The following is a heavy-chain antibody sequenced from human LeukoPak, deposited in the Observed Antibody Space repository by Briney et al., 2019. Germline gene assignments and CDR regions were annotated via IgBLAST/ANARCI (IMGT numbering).Heavy chain of an antibody. J-gene: IGHJ4*02. CDR3: AGRGGGRGFEY. CDR1: GFSFSNSP. V-gene: IGHV3-23*01. Sequence: GGSLILSCAASGFSFSNSPMSWVRQAPGMGLEWVSSIIGGADSTYYADSVKGRFTISRDSSKNTLYLQMNSLTAEDTAVYYCAGRGGGRGFEYWGQGTMVTVSS. CDR2: IIGGADST. D-gene: IGHD3-10*01.